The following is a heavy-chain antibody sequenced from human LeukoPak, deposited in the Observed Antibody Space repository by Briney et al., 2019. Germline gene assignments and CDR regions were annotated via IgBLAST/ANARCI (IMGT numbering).Heavy chain of an antibody. V-gene: IGHV1-69*04. CDR2: IIPIFGIA. CDR1: GGTFSSYA. D-gene: IGHD3-22*01. J-gene: IGHJ4*02. CDR3: ARDRGEWYDSSGYYGD. Sequence: SVKVSCKASGGTFSSYAISWMRQAPGQGLEWMGRIIPIFGIANYAQKFQGRATITADKSTSTAYMELSSLRSEDTAVYYCARDRGEWYDSSGYYGDWGQGTLVTVSS.